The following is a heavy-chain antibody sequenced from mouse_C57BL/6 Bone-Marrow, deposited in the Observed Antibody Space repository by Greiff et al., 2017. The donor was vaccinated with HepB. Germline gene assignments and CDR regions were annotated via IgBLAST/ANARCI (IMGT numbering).Heavy chain of an antibody. Sequence: EVKLMESGGGLVQPGGSMKLSCAASGFTFSDAWMDWVRQSPEKGLEWVAEIRNKANNHATYYAESVQGRFTISRDDSKSSVYLQLNSLRAEDTGIYYCTPLYYSNSLFAYWGQGTLVTVSA. CDR3: TPLYYSNSLFAY. V-gene: IGHV6-6*01. J-gene: IGHJ3*01. CDR2: IRNKANNHAT. CDR1: GFTFSDAW. D-gene: IGHD2-5*01.